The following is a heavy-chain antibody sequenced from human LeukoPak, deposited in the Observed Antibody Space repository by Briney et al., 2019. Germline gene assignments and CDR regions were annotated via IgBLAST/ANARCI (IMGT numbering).Heavy chain of an antibody. CDR3: AREWPSIAAQAPYGMDV. V-gene: IGHV1-18*01. D-gene: IGHD6-6*01. Sequence: ASVKVSCKASGYTFSNYGMSWVRQAPGQGLEWMGWISAKNGNTDYAQKLQGRVTMTADKSTSTAYMELSSLRSEDTAVYYCAREWPSIAAQAPYGMDVWGQGTTVTVSS. CDR1: GYTFSNYG. J-gene: IGHJ6*02. CDR2: ISAKNGNT.